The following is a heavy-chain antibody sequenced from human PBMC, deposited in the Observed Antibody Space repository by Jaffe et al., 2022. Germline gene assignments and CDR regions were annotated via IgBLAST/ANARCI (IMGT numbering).Heavy chain of an antibody. CDR2: ISSSGSTI. CDR3: ARSGNVYYDSSGYSDY. Sequence: EVQLVESGGGLVQPGGSLRLSCAASGFTFSSYEMNWVRQAPGKGLEWVSYISSSGSTIYYADSVKGRFTISRDNAKNSLYLQMNSLRAEDTAVYYCARSGNVYYDSSGYSDYWGQGTLVTVSS. V-gene: IGHV3-48*03. D-gene: IGHD3-22*01. J-gene: IGHJ4*02. CDR1: GFTFSSYE.